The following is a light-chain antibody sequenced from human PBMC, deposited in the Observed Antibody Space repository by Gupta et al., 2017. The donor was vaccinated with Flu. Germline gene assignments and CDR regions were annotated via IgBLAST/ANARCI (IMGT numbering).Light chain of an antibody. Sequence: QSVLPQPASLSGSPGKSITISCTGTNSDIGAYNYVAWYQHHPGKAPKLIIFEVDNRPSGISNRFSGSKSGNTASLTISGLQAEDDAHYYCSSYSGSSTLFGGGTKLTVL. CDR1: NSDIGAYNY. CDR3: SSYSGSSTL. V-gene: IGLV2-14*01. CDR2: EVD. J-gene: IGLJ2*01.